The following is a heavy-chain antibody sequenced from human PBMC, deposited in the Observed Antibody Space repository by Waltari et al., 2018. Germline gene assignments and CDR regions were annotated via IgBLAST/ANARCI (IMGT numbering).Heavy chain of an antibody. V-gene: IGHV4-34*01. CDR2: INHSGST. CDR3: ARASIAAAPHSTGYMDV. J-gene: IGHJ6*03. Sequence: QVQLQQWGAGLLKPSETLSLTCAVYGGSFSGYYWSWIRQPPGKGLEWIGEINHSGSTNSNPSLKSRVTISVDTSKNQFSLKLSSVTAADTAVYYCARASIAAAPHSTGYMDVWGKGTTVTISS. D-gene: IGHD6-13*01. CDR1: GGSFSGYY.